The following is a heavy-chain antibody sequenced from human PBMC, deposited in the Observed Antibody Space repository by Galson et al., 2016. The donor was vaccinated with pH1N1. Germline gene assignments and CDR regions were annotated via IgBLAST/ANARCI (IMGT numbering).Heavy chain of an antibody. J-gene: IGHJ3*01. D-gene: IGHD5-18*01. V-gene: IGHV1-69*01. CDR3: ASPSRPPREIHLWSPNDAFDL. CDR1: GGTFSSYA. Sequence: SCKASGGTFSSYAINWVRQAPGQGLEWMGGIIPIFGTANYAQKFQGRVTITADESTSTAYMELSSLRSEDTAVYYCASPSRPPREIHLWSPNDAFDLWGQGTMVTVSS. CDR2: IIPIFGTA.